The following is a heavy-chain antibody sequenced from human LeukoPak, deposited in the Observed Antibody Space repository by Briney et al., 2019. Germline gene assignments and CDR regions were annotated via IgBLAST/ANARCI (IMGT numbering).Heavy chain of an antibody. CDR2: IIPIFGTA. D-gene: IGHD2-15*01. V-gene: IGHV1-69*05. J-gene: IGHJ3*02. Sequence: SVKVSCKASGGTFSSYAISWVRQAPGQGLEWMGGIIPIFGTANYAQKFQGRVTITTDESTSTAYMELSSLRSEDTAVYYCARDLYSPGAFDIWGQGTMVTVSS. CDR1: GGTFSSYA. CDR3: ARDLYSPGAFDI.